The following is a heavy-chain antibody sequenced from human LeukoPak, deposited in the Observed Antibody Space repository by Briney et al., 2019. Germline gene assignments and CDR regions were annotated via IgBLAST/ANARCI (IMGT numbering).Heavy chain of an antibody. J-gene: IGHJ4*02. CDR3: ARVFKNGSPFDY. V-gene: IGHV3-11*04. Sequence: GGSLRLSCAASGFTFTDYYMSWIRQAPGKGLEWVSYIGNSGSPTNYAGSVKGRFTLSRDNAKNSLYLQMNSLRAEDTAVYYCARVFKNGSPFDYWGQGTLVTVSS. CDR1: GFTFTDYY. D-gene: IGHD5-24*01. CDR2: IGNSGSPT.